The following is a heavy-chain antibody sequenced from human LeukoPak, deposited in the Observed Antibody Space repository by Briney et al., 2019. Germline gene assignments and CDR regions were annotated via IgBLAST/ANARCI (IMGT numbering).Heavy chain of an antibody. Sequence: PGRSLRLSCAASGFTFSSYAMHWVRQAPGKGLEWVAVISYDGSNKYYADSVKGRFTISRDNSKNTLYLQMNSLRAEDTAVYYCARATTGDAFDIWGQGTMVTVSS. CDR2: ISYDGSNK. V-gene: IGHV3-30-3*01. CDR3: ARATTGDAFDI. J-gene: IGHJ3*02. D-gene: IGHD1-26*01. CDR1: GFTFSSYA.